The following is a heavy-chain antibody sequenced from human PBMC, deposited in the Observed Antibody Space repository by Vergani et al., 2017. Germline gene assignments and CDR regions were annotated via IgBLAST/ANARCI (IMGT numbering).Heavy chain of an antibody. V-gene: IGHV4-38-2*01. CDR2: IYHSGST. CDR1: GYSISSGYY. Sequence: QVQLQESGPGLVKPSETLSLTCAVSGYSISSGYYWGWIRQPPGKGLEWIGSIYHSGSTYYNPSLKSRVTISVDTSKNQFSLKLSSVTAADTAVYYCAGSKTGTTYYYYYYMDVWGKGTTVTVSS. CDR3: AGSKTGTTYYYYYYMDV. J-gene: IGHJ6*03. D-gene: IGHD1-1*01.